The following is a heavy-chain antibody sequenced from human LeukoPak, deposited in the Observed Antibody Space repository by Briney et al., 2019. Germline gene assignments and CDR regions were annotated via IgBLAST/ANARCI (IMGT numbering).Heavy chain of an antibody. CDR3: ARVGTGYVPVSAAPGYYMDV. J-gene: IGHJ6*03. CDR1: GFTFNIYS. D-gene: IGHD2-15*01. CDR2: ITSTSAYI. Sequence: GGSLRLSCAASGFTFNIYSMSWVRQAPGKGLEWVSSITSTSAYIYYADSVRGRFTISRDNAKNSLYLQMNSLRAEDTAVYYCARVGTGYVPVSAAPGYYMDVWGKGTTVTVSS. V-gene: IGHV3-21*01.